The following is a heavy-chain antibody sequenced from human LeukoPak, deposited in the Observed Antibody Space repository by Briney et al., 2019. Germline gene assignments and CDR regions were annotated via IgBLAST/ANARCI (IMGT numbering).Heavy chain of an antibody. J-gene: IGHJ6*03. CDR1: GYTFTGYY. Sequence: ASVKVSCKASGYTFTGYYMHWVRQAPGQGLEWMGWINPNSGGTNYAQKFQGRVTMTRDTSTSTAYMELSRLRSEDTAVYYCARASYSSSWYGGYYYYMDVWGKGTTVTVSS. CDR3: ARASYSSSWYGGYYYYMDV. CDR2: INPNSGGT. V-gene: IGHV1-2*02. D-gene: IGHD6-13*01.